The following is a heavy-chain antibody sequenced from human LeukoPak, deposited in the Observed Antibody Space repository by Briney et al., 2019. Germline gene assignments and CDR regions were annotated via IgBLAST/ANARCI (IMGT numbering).Heavy chain of an antibody. CDR2: VNSDGSYT. D-gene: IGHD3-22*01. J-gene: IGHJ5*02. Sequence: GGSLRLSCAASGFTLSSYWMHWVRQVPGKGLVWDSRVNSDGSYTSYADYVKGRFTISRDNAKNTLYLQLNSLRAEDTAVYYCAGPSTRHEFYDSNGYKWFDPWGQGTLVTVSS. V-gene: IGHV3-74*01. CDR3: AGPSTRHEFYDSNGYKWFDP. CDR1: GFTLSSYW.